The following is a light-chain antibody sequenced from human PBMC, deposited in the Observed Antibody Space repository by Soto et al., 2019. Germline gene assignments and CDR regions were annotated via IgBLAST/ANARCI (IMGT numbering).Light chain of an antibody. CDR3: QQYYTYPLA. CDR1: QGVSGW. Sequence: DIQLTQSPPTLSASVGDRITITCRPSQGVSGWLAWYQPKPGKATKFLIYKASTLESGVPSRFSGSGFGTEFALTISSLEPDDFATYDCQQYYTYPLAVGGGTKVDIK. J-gene: IGKJ4*01. CDR2: KAS. V-gene: IGKV1-5*03.